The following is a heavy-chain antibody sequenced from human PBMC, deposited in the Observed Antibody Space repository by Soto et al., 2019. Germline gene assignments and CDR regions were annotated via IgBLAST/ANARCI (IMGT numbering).Heavy chain of an antibody. CDR2: IIPIFGTA. Sequence: QVQLVQSGAEVKKPGSSVKVSCKASGGTFSSYAISWVRQAPGQGLEWMGGIIPIFGTANYAQKFQGRVTITADESTSTAYMELSRLRSEDTAVYYCARAPVGDGSYYYYYGMDVWGQGTTVTVSS. CDR3: ARAPVGDGSYYYYYGMDV. J-gene: IGHJ6*02. D-gene: IGHD1-26*01. V-gene: IGHV1-69*01. CDR1: GGTFSSYA.